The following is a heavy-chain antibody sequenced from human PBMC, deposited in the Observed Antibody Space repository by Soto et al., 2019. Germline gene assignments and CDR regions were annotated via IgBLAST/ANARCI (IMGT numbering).Heavy chain of an antibody. Sequence: GALRLSCEASGFSFSSFAMNWVRQAPGRGLEWVSYISDDGASIYYADSLKGRFTISRDNAKNSLSLQMNNLRAEDTAVYYCARENSVQAWLHHFDHWGLGTLVTVSS. D-gene: IGHD5-18*01. CDR2: ISDDGASI. CDR1: GFSFSSFA. J-gene: IGHJ4*02. CDR3: ARENSVQAWLHHFDH. V-gene: IGHV3-48*03.